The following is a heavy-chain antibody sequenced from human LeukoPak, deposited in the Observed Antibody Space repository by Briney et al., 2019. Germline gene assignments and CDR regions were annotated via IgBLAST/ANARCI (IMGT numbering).Heavy chain of an antibody. CDR1: GFTFSSSW. CDR2: IKQDGSEK. V-gene: IGHV3-7*01. J-gene: IGHJ4*02. D-gene: IGHD1-26*01. CDR3: ARDSLGGSSFDY. Sequence: GGSLRLSCAASGFTFSSSWMSWVCQAPGKGLGWVANIKQDGSEKYYVDSVKGRFTISRDNAKNSLYLQMNSLRAEDTAVYYCARDSLGGSSFDYWGQGTLVTVSS.